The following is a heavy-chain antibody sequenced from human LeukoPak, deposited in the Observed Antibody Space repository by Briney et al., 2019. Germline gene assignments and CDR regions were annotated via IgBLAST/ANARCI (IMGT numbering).Heavy chain of an antibody. CDR1: GFTFSSYG. V-gene: IGHV3-33*06. CDR3: AKDRGYSYGFFDY. CDR2: IWYDGSNK. D-gene: IGHD5-18*01. Sequence: PGRSQRLSCAASGFTFSSYGMHWVRQAPGKGLEWVAVIWYDGSNKYYADSVKGRFTISRDNSKNTLYLQMNSLRAEDTAVYYCAKDRGYSYGFFDYWGQGTLVTVSS. J-gene: IGHJ4*02.